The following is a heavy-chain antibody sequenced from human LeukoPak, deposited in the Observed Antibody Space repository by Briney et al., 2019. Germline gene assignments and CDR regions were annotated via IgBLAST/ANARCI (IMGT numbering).Heavy chain of an antibody. CDR2: IRSKANSYAT. CDR1: GFTFSGSA. CDR3: MKLPTMIIVIDTDFEY. V-gene: IGHV3-73*01. J-gene: IGHJ4*02. D-gene: IGHD2-21*01. Sequence: GGSLRLSCAASGFTFSGSAMHWVRQASGKGLEWVGRIRSKANSYATVYAASVKGRFTISRDDSKNTAYLQMNNVRAEDTALYYCMKLPTMIIVIDTDFEYWGQGAQVTVSS.